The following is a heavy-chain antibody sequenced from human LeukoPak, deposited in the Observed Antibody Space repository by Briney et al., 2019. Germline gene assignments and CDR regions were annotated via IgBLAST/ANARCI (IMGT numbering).Heavy chain of an antibody. V-gene: IGHV3-48*03. Sequence: GGSLRLSWAVSGFTLSSYEMHWIRQAPGKGLEWSAKISSDSRSIQYVDSVKGRFTIHRDNAKKSLDLQMNSLRAEDTAVYYCARERVGNVRGISHDAFDVWGQGTRVTVAS. CDR1: GFTLSSYE. CDR3: ARERVGNVRGISHDAFDV. CDR2: ISSDSRSI. D-gene: IGHD3-10*01. J-gene: IGHJ3*01.